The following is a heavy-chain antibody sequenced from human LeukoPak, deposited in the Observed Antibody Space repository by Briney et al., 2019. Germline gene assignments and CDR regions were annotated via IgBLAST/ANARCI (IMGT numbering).Heavy chain of an antibody. J-gene: IGHJ6*03. CDR1: GFTFSSYW. Sequence: GGSLRLSCAASGFTFSSYWMSWVRQAPGKGLEWVANIKQDGSEKYYVDSVKGRFTISRDNAKNSLYLQMNSLRAENTAVYYCARGLPYYYMDVWGKGTTVTVSS. V-gene: IGHV3-7*01. CDR3: ARGLPYYYMDV. CDR2: IKQDGSEK. D-gene: IGHD3-16*01.